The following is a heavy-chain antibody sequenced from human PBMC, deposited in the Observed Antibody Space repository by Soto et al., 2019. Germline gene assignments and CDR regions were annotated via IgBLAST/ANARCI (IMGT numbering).Heavy chain of an antibody. D-gene: IGHD4-4*01. J-gene: IGHJ5*02. Sequence: SETLSLTCTVSGGSISSGGYYWSWIRQPQGKGLEWIGYIYYSGSTNYNPSLKSRVTISVDTSKNQFSLKLSSVTAADTAVYYCASSLHGVTFDPWGQGTLVTVSS. CDR3: ASSLHGVTFDP. V-gene: IGHV4-61*08. CDR1: GGSISSGGYY. CDR2: IYYSGST.